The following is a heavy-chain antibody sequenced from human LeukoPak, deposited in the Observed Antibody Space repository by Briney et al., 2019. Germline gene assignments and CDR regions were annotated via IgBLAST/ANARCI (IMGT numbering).Heavy chain of an antibody. J-gene: IGHJ5*02. V-gene: IGHV4-39*02. Sequence: SETLSLTCTVSGGSISSSSYYWGWIRQPPGTGLEWIGSIYYSGSTYYNPSLKSRVTISVDTSKNQFSLKLSSVTAADTAVYYCARDGSAMVEYWFDPWGQGTLVTVSS. CDR1: GGSISSSSYY. D-gene: IGHD5-18*01. CDR2: IYYSGST. CDR3: ARDGSAMVEYWFDP.